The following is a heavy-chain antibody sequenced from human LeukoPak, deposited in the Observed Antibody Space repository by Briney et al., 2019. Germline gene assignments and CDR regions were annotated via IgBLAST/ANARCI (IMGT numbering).Heavy chain of an antibody. CDR3: AKPSAMVRGVIITSHFDY. J-gene: IGHJ4*02. CDR1: GFTFSIYA. V-gene: IGHV3-30-3*01. Sequence: GRSLRLSCEASGFTFSIYAIHWVRQAPGKGLEWVAVISDDGTNKYYADSVKGRFTISRDNSKNTLYLQMNSLRAEDTAVYYCAKPSAMVRGVIITSHFDYWGQGTLVTVSS. CDR2: ISDDGTNK. D-gene: IGHD3-10*01.